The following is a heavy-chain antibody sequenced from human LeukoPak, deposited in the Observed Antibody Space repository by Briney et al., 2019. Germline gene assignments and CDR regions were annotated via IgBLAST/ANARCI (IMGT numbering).Heavy chain of an antibody. Sequence: PGGSLRLSCEVSGLTISMYWLTWVRQAPGKGLEWVANIKQDGSEKNYVDSVKGRFTISRDNTKNSLYLQTNSLRDEDTAVYHCVSRRCSITACYVASLNCFDYWGQGTRVTVSS. CDR3: VSRRCSITACYVASLNCFDY. CDR2: IKQDGSEK. V-gene: IGHV3-7*03. CDR1: GLTISMYW. J-gene: IGHJ4*02. D-gene: IGHD2-2*01.